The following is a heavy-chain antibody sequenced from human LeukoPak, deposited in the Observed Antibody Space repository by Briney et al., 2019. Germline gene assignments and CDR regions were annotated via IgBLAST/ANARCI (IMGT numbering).Heavy chain of an antibody. V-gene: IGHV1-8*01. CDR3: ARGVKSADCSGGSCYFF. CDR2: MNPNSGNT. Sequence: ASVKVSCKASGYTFTSYDINWVRQATGQGLEWMGWMNPNSGNTGYAQKFQGRVTMTRNTSISTAYMELSSLRSEDTAVYYCARGVKSADCSGGSCYFFWGQETLVTVSS. D-gene: IGHD2-15*01. CDR1: GYTFTSYD. J-gene: IGHJ4*02.